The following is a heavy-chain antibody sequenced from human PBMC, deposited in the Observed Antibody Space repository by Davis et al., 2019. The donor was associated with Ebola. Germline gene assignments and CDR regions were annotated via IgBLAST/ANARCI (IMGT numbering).Heavy chain of an antibody. CDR1: AGSFSGYY. V-gene: IGHV4-4*07. D-gene: IGHD3-16*02. CDR3: ARSFFVWGSYHHRYMDV. Sequence: SETLSLTCTVSAGSFSGYYWSWIRQPAGKGLEWIGRIYSTGSTNYNPSLKSRATLSLDASKNQFSLKLRSVTAADTAVYYCARSFFVWGSYHHRYMDVWGKGTTVTVSS. CDR2: IYSTGST. J-gene: IGHJ6*03.